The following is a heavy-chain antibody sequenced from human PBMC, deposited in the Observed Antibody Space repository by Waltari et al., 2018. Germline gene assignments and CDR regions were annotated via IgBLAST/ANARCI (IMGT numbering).Heavy chain of an antibody. V-gene: IGHV7-4-1*02. CDR3: ARALLWFGELFSDYYGMDV. J-gene: IGHJ6*02. D-gene: IGHD3-10*01. CDR1: GYTFTSYA. Sequence: VQLVQSGAEVKKPGATVKISCKASGYTFTSYAMNWVRQAPGQGLEWMGWINTNTGNPTYAQGFTGRFVFSLDTSVSTAYLQISSLKAEDTAVYYCARALLWFGELFSDYYGMDVWGQGTTVTVSS. CDR2: INTNTGNP.